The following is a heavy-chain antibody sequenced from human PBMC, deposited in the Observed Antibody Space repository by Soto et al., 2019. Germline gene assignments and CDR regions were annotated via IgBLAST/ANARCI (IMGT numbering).Heavy chain of an antibody. CDR1: GVTFSSYG. Sequence: GGSLRLSCAASGVTFSSYGMHWVRQAPGKGLEWVAVISYDGSNKYYADSVKGRFTISRDNSKNTLYLQMNSLRAEDTAVYYCAKDHTLDAFDIWGQGTMVTVSS. D-gene: IGHD2-2*02. CDR3: AKDHTLDAFDI. CDR2: ISYDGSNK. V-gene: IGHV3-30*18. J-gene: IGHJ3*02.